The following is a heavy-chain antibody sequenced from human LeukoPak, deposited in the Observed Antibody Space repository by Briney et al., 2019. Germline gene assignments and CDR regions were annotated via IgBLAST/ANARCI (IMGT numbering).Heavy chain of an antibody. CDR2: ISYDGSNK. Sequence: GGSLRLSCAASGCTFRSYGIHWVRQAPGKGLEWVAVISYDGSNKYYADSVKGRFTISRDNTKNTLYLQMDSLRAEDTAVYYCARTYYSGSGTYQRWFDPWGQGTLVTVSS. V-gene: IGHV3-30*03. CDR1: GCTFRSYG. J-gene: IGHJ5*02. D-gene: IGHD3-10*01. CDR3: ARTYYSGSGTYQRWFDP.